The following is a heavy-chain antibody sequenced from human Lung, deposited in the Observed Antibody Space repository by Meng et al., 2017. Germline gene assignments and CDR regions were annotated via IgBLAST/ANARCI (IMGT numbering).Heavy chain of an antibody. V-gene: IGHV1-2*06. CDR2: INPKSGDT. J-gene: IGHJ4*02. CDR1: GYTFPDYW. CDR3: ARDEDISAAGKLFGDY. D-gene: IGHD6-13*01. Sequence: ASVKVSCNASGYTFPDYWLHWVRRAPGQGLEWMGRINPKSGDTHYAQRFQGRVTMTGDTSISTAYMELSGLRSDDTAMYYCARDEDISAAGKLFGDYWGQGTLVTVSS.